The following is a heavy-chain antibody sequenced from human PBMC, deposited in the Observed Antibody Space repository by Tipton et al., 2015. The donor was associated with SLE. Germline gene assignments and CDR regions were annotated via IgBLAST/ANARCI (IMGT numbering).Heavy chain of an antibody. D-gene: IGHD6-19*01. V-gene: IGHV4-39*07. J-gene: IGHJ4*02. Sequence: TLSLTCTVSGASVRSTSYHWGWIRQPPGKGLEWIGNIYYDGTAYSTPSLESRVSISVDTSKNQVSLRLASVTAADTALYYCAREGYSSGWYGDFDSWGQGTLVTVSS. CDR3: AREGYSSGWYGDFDS. CDR1: GASVRSTSYH. CDR2: IYYDGTA.